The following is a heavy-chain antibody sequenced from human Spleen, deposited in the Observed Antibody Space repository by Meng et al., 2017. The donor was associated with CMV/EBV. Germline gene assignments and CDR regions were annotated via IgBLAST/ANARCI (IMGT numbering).Heavy chain of an antibody. CDR1: SGSVNSAGYY. CDR2: IYYSETT. Sequence: SETLSLTCIVSSGSVNSAGYYWSWIRQPPGKGLEWIGYIYYSETTNYNPSLKSRVTISVDTSKNQFSLRLNSVTAADTAVYYCARDPGTHCSGTICYSDWFDPWGQGIQVTVSS. V-gene: IGHV4-61*08. CDR3: ARDPGTHCSGTICYSDWFDP. D-gene: IGHD2-15*01. J-gene: IGHJ5*02.